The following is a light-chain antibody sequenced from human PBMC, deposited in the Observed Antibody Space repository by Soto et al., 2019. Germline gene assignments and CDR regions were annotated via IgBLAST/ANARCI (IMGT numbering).Light chain of an antibody. V-gene: IGKV3D-15*01. Sequence: IVMTQSPATLSVSPGERATLSCRASQSVSSNLAWYQQKPGQAPSLLIYDISARATGIPARFSGSGSGTEFTLTISSLQSEDFAVYYCQQYNGWPLTFGGGTKVDIK. CDR3: QQYNGWPLT. CDR1: QSVSSN. CDR2: DIS. J-gene: IGKJ4*01.